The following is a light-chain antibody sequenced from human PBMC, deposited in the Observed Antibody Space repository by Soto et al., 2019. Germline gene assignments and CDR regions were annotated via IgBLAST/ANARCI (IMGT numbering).Light chain of an antibody. Sequence: QSALTQPRSVSGSPGQSVTISCTGTSSDVGGYDFVSWYQQHPGKAPKLIIYDVSKWPSGVPDRLSGSKSGNTASLTISGLQAEDEADYYCCSYAGNYTHVFGTGTKVTVL. CDR3: CSYAGNYTHV. CDR2: DVS. CDR1: SSDVGGYDF. V-gene: IGLV2-11*01. J-gene: IGLJ1*01.